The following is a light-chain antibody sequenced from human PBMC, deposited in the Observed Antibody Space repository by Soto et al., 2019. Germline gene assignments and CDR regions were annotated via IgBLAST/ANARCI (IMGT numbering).Light chain of an antibody. V-gene: IGLV6-57*01. Sequence: NFMLTQPHSVSESPGKTVTISCTRSSGSIASNSVQWYQQRPGSSPTTVIYEDNQRPSGVPDRFSGSIDSSSNSASLTISGLKTEDEADYYCQSYDSSIPVVFGGGTQLTVL. J-gene: IGLJ7*01. CDR1: SGSIASNS. CDR2: EDN. CDR3: QSYDSSIPVV.